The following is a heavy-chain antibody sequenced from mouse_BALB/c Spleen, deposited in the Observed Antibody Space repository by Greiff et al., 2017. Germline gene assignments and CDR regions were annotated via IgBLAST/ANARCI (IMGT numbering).Heavy chain of an antibody. CDR3: ARDGRGYGQGVFDY. J-gene: IGHJ2*01. CDR2: INSNGGST. V-gene: IGHV5-6-3*01. D-gene: IGHD1-2*01. CDR1: GFPFSSYG. Sequence: EVKLVESGGGLVQPGGSLKLSCAASGFPFSSYGMSWVRQTPDKRLELVATINSNGGSTYYPDSVKGRFTISRDNAKNTLYLQMSSLKSEDTAMYYCARDGRGYGQGVFDYWGQGTTLTVSS.